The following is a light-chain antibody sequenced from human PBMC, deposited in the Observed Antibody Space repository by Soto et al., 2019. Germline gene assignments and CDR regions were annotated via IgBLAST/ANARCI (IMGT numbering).Light chain of an antibody. J-gene: IGKJ1*01. V-gene: IGKV3-20*01. Sequence: LSLSPGERATLSCRASQSVSNDFLAWYQQKPGQAPRLLIYGASTRATDVPDRFSGSGSGADFTLSISRLEPEDFAVYYCQQYGSSPPRTFGQGTKVDIK. CDR2: GAS. CDR3: QQYGSSPPRT. CDR1: QSVSNDF.